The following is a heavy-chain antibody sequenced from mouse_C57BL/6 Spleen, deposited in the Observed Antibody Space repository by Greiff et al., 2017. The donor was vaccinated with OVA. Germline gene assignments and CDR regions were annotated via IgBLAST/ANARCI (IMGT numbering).Heavy chain of an antibody. J-gene: IGHJ4*01. D-gene: IGHD1-1*01. CDR1: GYTFTSYW. CDR3: ARTPTVVNYAMDY. Sequence: VQLQQPGAELVRPGSSVKLTCKASGYTFTSYWMHWVKQRPIQGLEWIGNIDPSDSETHYNQKFKDKATLTVDKSSSTAYMQLSSLTSEDSAVYYCARTPTVVNYAMDYWGQGTSVTVSS. V-gene: IGHV1-52*01. CDR2: IDPSDSET.